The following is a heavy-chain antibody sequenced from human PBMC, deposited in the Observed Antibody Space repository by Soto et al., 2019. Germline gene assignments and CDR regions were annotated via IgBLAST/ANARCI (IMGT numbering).Heavy chain of an antibody. Sequence: SGPTLVNPTQTLTLTCTFSGFSLSTSGVGVGWIRQPPAKALERLALIYWNDDKRYSTSLNSRLTITKDTSKNQVVHTMTNMDAADTATYYCAHIGYSSDWRYFDYWGQGTTVTVYS. V-gene: IGHV2-5*01. CDR1: GFSLSTSGVG. D-gene: IGHD6-19*01. CDR3: AHIGYSSDWRYFDY. J-gene: IGHJ4*02. CDR2: IYWNDDK.